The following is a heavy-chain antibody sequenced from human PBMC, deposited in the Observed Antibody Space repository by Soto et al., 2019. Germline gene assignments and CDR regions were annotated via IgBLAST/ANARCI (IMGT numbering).Heavy chain of an antibody. CDR2: IKQDGSEK. CDR3: SRDAYSGYSGLAY. Sequence: PGGSLRLSCAASGFTFSTFWMTWVRQAPGKGLEWVANIKQDGSEKYYVDSVKGRFTISRDNAKNSLFLQMNSLRAEDTAVYYCSRDAYSGYSGLAYWGQGTLVPVSP. D-gene: IGHD5-12*01. V-gene: IGHV3-7*01. J-gene: IGHJ4*02. CDR1: GFTFSTFW.